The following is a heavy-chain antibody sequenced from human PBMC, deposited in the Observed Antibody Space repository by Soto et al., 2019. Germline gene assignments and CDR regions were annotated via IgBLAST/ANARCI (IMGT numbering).Heavy chain of an antibody. CDR1: GYSFTGYD. J-gene: IGHJ5*02. V-gene: IGHV1-8*01. CDR2: MNPNSGNT. CDR3: ARVYCSSTSCYYWFDP. D-gene: IGHD2-2*01. Sequence: ASLKFCCKASGYSFTGYDINWVRQATGQGLEWMGWMNPNSGNTGYAQKFQGRVTMTRNTSISTAYMELSSLRSEDTAVYYCARVYCSSTSCYYWFDPWGQGTLVTVSS.